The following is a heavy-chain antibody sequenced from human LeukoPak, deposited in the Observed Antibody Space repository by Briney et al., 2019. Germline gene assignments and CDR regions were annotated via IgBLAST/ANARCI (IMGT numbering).Heavy chain of an antibody. Sequence: PSQSLSLTCAVSGGSISSGGYSCSWLRQPPGRGLEWFVYIYYSRTTYYNPSLKSRVTISVDTSNNQFSLKLSSVTAADTAVYYCARDSSGYYYPYWGQGTLVTVSS. CDR2: IYYSRTT. J-gene: IGHJ4*02. CDR3: ARDSSGYYYPY. CDR1: GGSISSGGYS. V-gene: IGHV4-30-2*05. D-gene: IGHD3-22*01.